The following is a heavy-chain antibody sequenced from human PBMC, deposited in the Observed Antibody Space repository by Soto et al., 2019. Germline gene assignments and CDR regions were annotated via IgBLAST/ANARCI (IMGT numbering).Heavy chain of an antibody. D-gene: IGHD1-26*01. V-gene: IGHV4-39*01. Sequence: PXGTLCLTGTVSGGSISSSSYYGGWIRQPPGKGLEWIGSIYYSGSTYYNPSLKSRVTISVDTSKNHFSLKLSSVTAADTAVYYCARHGTLLIDYWGQGTLVTVSS. J-gene: IGHJ4*02. CDR2: IYYSGST. CDR1: GGSISSSSYY. CDR3: ARHGTLLIDY.